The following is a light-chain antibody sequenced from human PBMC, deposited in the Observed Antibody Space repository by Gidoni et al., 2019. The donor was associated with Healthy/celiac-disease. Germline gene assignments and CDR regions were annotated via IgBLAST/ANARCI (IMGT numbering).Light chain of an antibody. CDR2: AAS. V-gene: IGKV1-39*01. Sequence: DIQLTHSPSSLSASVGDRVTITCRASQSISSYLTWYQQKPGKAPKLLIYAASSLQSGVPSRFSGSGSGTDFTLTISSLQPEDFATYYCQQGYSTPLTFGQGTQVEIK. J-gene: IGKJ1*01. CDR1: QSISSY. CDR3: QQGYSTPLT.